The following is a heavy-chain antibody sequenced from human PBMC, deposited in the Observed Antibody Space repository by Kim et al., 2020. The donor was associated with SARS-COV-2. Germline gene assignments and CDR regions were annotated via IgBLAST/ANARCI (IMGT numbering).Heavy chain of an antibody. D-gene: IGHD3-9*01. J-gene: IGHJ6*02. V-gene: IGHV3-64*01. CDR3: ARGTDFDWLLYYYYGMDV. Sequence: VKGRFTISRDNSKNPLYFQMGSLRAEDMAVYYCARGTDFDWLLYYYYGMDVWGQGTTVTVSS.